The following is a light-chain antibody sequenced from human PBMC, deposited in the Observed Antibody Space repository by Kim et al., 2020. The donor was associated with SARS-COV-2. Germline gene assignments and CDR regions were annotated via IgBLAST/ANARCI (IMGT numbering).Light chain of an antibody. V-gene: IGKV1-5*01. J-gene: IGKJ1*01. CDR3: QQYNSNSWT. CDR1: QSISSW. CDR2: DAS. Sequence: DIQMTQSPSTLSASVGGRVTITCRASQSISSWLAWYQQKPGKAPKLLIYDASSLESGVPSRFSGSGSGTEFTLTISSLQPDDSATYYCQQYNSNSWTFGQGTKVDIK.